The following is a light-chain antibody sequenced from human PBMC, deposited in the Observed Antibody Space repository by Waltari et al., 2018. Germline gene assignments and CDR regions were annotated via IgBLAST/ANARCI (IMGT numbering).Light chain of an antibody. CDR2: DAS. V-gene: IGKV3-11*01. J-gene: IGKJ5*01. CDR3: QQRSNWPRVT. CDR1: QGLSSY. Sequence: EIVLTQSPATLSLSPGERTTLSCRASQGLSSYLAWSQQKPGQAPMLLIYDASNRATGVPARFSGSGSGTDFTLTISSLEPEDFAVYYCQQRSNWPRVTFGQGTRLEIK.